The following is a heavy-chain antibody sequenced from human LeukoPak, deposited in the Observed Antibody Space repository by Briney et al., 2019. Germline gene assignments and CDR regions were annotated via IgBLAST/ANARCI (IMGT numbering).Heavy chain of an antibody. CDR2: IGTAGDA. CDR1: GFTFSSYD. D-gene: IGHD3-16*01. V-gene: IGHV3-13*01. Sequence: GGSLRLSCAASGFTFSSYDMHWVRQATGKGLEWVSAIGTAGDAYYQGSVKDRFTISRENAKNSLYLQMNSLRAGDTAVYYCARGGDYHQYDYWGQGTLVTVSS. J-gene: IGHJ4*02. CDR3: ARGGDYHQYDY.